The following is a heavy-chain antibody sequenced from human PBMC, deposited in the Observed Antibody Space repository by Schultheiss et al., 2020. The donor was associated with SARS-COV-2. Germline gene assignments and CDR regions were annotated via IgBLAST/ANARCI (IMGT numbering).Heavy chain of an antibody. J-gene: IGHJ6*02. D-gene: IGHD3-10*01. Sequence: GGSLRLSCAASGFTFSNAWMSWVRQAPGKGLEWVGRIKSKTDGGTTDYAAPVKGRFTISRDNSKNTLYLQMNSLRAEDTAVYYCARDMVRGVIYYYYGMDVWGQGTTVTVSS. V-gene: IGHV3-15*01. CDR1: GFTFSNAW. CDR3: ARDMVRGVIYYYYGMDV. CDR2: IKSKTDGGTT.